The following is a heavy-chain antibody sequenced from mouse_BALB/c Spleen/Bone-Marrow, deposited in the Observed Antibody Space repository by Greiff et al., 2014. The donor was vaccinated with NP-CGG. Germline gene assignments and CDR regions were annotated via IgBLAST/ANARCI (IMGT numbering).Heavy chain of an antibody. Sequence: VQLQESGAELAKPGASVKMSCKASGYTFTSYWMHWVKQRPGQGLEWIGYINPCTGYTEYNQKFKDKATLTADESSSTAYMQLSSLTSEDAAADYYSRSGGYDGFYYWGQGTSLTVSS. V-gene: IGHV1-7*01. CDR2: INPCTGYT. J-gene: IGHJ2*02. CDR3: SRSGGYDGFYY. CDR1: GYTFTSYW. D-gene: IGHD2-2*01.